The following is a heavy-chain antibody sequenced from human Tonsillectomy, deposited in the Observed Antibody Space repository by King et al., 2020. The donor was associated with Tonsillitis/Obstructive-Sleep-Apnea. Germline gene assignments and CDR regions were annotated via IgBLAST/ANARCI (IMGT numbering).Heavy chain of an antibody. V-gene: IGHV1-18*01. Sequence: QLVQSGAEVKKPGASVKVSCKASGYTFTSYGISWVRQAPGQGLEWMGWISAYNGNTNYAQKLQGRVTMTTDTSTSTAYMELRSLRSDDTAVYYCARDLYDFWSGYYNWYNWFDPWGQGTLVTVSS. CDR2: ISAYNGNT. CDR3: ARDLYDFWSGYYNWYNWFDP. CDR1: GYTFTSYG. D-gene: IGHD3-3*01. J-gene: IGHJ5*02.